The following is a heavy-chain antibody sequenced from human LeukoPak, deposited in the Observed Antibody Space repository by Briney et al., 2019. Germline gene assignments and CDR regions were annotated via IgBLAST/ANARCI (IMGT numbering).Heavy chain of an antibody. CDR1: GFTVSSNY. CDR2: ISSSSGYI. Sequence: PGGSLRLSCAASGFTVSSNYMSWVRQAPGKGLEWVSSISSSSGYIYYADSVKGRFTISRDNAKNSLYLQMNSLRAEDTAVYYCARNFGSGSPNYYTYYGLDVWGQGTTVTVSS. CDR3: ARNFGSGSPNYYTYYGLDV. J-gene: IGHJ6*02. V-gene: IGHV3-21*01. D-gene: IGHD3-10*01.